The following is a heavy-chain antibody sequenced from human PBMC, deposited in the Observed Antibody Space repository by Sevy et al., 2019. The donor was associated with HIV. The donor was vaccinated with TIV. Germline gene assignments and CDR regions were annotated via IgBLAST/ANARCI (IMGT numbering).Heavy chain of an antibody. Sequence: GGSLRLSCAASGFTLSNYWMSWVRQAPGKGLEWVANIKQDGSDKYYVDSVKGRFTISRDNVKNSLYLQMNSLRAEDTAVYYCARDLFSGSYYENYWGQGILVTVSS. CDR1: GFTLSNYW. D-gene: IGHD1-26*01. CDR2: IKQDGSDK. CDR3: ARDLFSGSYYENY. V-gene: IGHV3-7*01. J-gene: IGHJ4*02.